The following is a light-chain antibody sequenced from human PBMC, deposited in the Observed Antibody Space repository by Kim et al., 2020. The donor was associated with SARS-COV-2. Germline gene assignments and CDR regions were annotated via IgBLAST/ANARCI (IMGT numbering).Light chain of an antibody. J-gene: IGLJ3*02. V-gene: IGLV3-21*04. CDR3: QVWDDSSDQLWV. CDR1: SIGSKS. Sequence: SYELTQPPSVSVAPGKTATISCGGNSIGSKSVHWYQQKPGQAPILVIYYDTDRPSGIPERFSGSNSENTATLTISRVGAGDEADYYCQVWDDSSDQLWVFGGGTKVTVL. CDR2: YDT.